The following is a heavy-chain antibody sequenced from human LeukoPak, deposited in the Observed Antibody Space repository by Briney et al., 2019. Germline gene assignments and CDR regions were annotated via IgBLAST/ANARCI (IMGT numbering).Heavy chain of an antibody. CDR1: GFTFSSYG. V-gene: IGHV3-33*08. CDR3: ARDPRGGGGGFFDY. Sequence: PGGSLRLSCAASGFTFSSYGMHWVRQAPGKGLEWVAVIWYDESNKYYADSVKGRFTISRDNSKNTLYLQMNSLRAEDTAVYYCARDPRGGGGGFFDYWGQGTLVTVSS. CDR2: IWYDESNK. J-gene: IGHJ4*02. D-gene: IGHD3-16*01.